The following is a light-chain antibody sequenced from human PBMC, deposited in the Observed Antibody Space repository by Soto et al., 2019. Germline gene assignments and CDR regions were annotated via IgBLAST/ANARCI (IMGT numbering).Light chain of an antibody. CDR1: QSVSSNY. Sequence: EIVMTQSPGTLSLSPGETATLSCRASQSVSSNYVAWFHQKPGQAPRLLIYGASSRATGIPDRFSGSGSGTDFTLTISRLEPEDFAVYYCQQYNNWPPITFGQGTRLE. J-gene: IGKJ5*01. CDR3: QQYNNWPPIT. CDR2: GAS. V-gene: IGKV3-20*01.